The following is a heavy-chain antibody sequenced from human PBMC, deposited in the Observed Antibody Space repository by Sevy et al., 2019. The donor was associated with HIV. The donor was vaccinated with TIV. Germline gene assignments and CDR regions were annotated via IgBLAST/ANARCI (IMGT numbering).Heavy chain of an antibody. V-gene: IGHV3-23*01. J-gene: IGHJ4*02. D-gene: IGHD1-1*01. CDR3: AKDRLQLWSAGDF. Sequence: GGSLRLSCAASGFTFRTYGMGWVRQAPGKGLEWVSLISGLSDATFYADSVQGRFTISRDNSNTTLYLQMNNLRAEDTAIYYCAKDRLQLWSAGDFWGQGTLVTVSS. CDR2: ISGLSDAT. CDR1: GFTFRTYG.